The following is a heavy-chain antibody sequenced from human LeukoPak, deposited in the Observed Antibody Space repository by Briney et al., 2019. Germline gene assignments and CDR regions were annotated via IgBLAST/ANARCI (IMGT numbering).Heavy chain of an antibody. V-gene: IGHV3-23*01. J-gene: IGHJ4*02. CDR3: AKDVRPVRGVIIDY. CDR2: ISGSGGST. Sequence: PGRSLRLFCAASGFTFSSYAMSWVRQAPGKGLEWVSAISGSGGSTYYADSVKGRFTISRDNSKNTLYLQMNSLRAEDTAVYYCAKDVRPVRGVIIDYWGQGTLVTVSS. D-gene: IGHD3-10*01. CDR1: GFTFSSYA.